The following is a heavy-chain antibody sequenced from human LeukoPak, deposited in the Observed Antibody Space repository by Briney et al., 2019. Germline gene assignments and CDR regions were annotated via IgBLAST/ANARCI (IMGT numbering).Heavy chain of an antibody. Sequence: SETLSLTCSVSGGSLSSYYWSWIRQSPGKQLEWIGDIHDSGSTNYNPSLNSRVTIFMDTSKNQFSLKLSSVTAADTAVYYCARHTQLEPESYYFDYWGQGTLVTVSS. CDR1: GGSLSSYY. J-gene: IGHJ4*02. V-gene: IGHV4-59*08. CDR2: IHDSGST. D-gene: IGHD1-1*01. CDR3: ARHTQLEPESYYFDY.